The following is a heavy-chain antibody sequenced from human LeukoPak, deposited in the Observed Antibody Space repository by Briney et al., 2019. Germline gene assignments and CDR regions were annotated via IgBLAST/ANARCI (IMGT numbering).Heavy chain of an antibody. V-gene: IGHV4-59*01. CDR2: VHSSGST. Sequence: SETLSLTCTVSGGSISSFFWSWIRQPPGKGLEWIGYVHSSGSTKYNPSLKSRLTISVDMSKNQFSLKLRSVSVADTAVYYCARLAPGNYDILTGDPKVVFDYWGQGALVTVSS. CDR3: ARLAPGNYDILTGDPKVVFDY. D-gene: IGHD3-9*01. CDR1: GGSISSFF. J-gene: IGHJ4*02.